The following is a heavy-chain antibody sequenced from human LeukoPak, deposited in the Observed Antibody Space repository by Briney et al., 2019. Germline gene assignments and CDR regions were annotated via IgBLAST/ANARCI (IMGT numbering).Heavy chain of an antibody. V-gene: IGHV4-34*08. CDR3: ATITAPVNLVFRRKKKEYVQS. CDR2: IHQSGGT. D-gene: IGHD6-13*01. J-gene: IGHJ1*01. Sequence: GSLRLSCAASGFTFSDYTMTWIRQAPGKGLEWIGEIHQSGGTNYNPSLKSRVTISVDASKKQFSLKLSSVTAADTAVYYCATITAPVNLVFRRKKKEYVQSWGQGTLVTVSS. CDR1: GFTFSDYT.